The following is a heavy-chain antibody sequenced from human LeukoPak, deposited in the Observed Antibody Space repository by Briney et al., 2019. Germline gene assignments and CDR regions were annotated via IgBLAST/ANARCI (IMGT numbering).Heavy chain of an antibody. CDR2: IYYSGST. CDR1: GGSISSYY. CDR3: ARGTSSDDAFDI. Sequence: SETLSLTCTVSGGSISSYYWSWIRQPPGKGLEWIGYIYYSGSTNYNPSLKSRVTTSVDTSKNQFSLKLSPVTAADTAVYYCARGTSSDDAFDIWGQGTMVTVSS. D-gene: IGHD2-2*01. J-gene: IGHJ3*02. V-gene: IGHV4-59*01.